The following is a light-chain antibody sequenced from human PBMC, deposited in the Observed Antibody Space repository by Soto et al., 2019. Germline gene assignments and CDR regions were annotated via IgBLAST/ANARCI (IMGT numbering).Light chain of an antibody. CDR3: QQYHTQAT. CDR1: QDVSGY. CDR2: AAS. V-gene: IGKV1-8*01. Sequence: IRMTQSPSSLSASTGDRVTITCRASQDVSGYVAWYQQKPGRAPNLLVYAASTLQAGVPSRFSGSASGTEFTLTITCLQSEDYATYFCQQYHTQATFGQGTRVDIK. J-gene: IGKJ1*01.